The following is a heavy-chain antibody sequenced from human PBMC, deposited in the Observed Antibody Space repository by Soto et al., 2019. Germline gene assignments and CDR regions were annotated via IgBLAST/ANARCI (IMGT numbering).Heavy chain of an antibody. V-gene: IGHV1-8*01. J-gene: IGHJ3*02. CDR3: ASPHDYLDRDAFDI. CDR1: GYTFPRYD. CDR2: MNPNNGNT. Sequence: ASVKVSCKASGYTFPRYDINWVRQATGHGLEWMGWMNPNNGNTGYTQNFQGRVTMTRNTSISTAYMELSGLRSEDTAVYYCASPHDYLDRDAFDIWGQGTMVTVSS. D-gene: IGHD4-17*01.